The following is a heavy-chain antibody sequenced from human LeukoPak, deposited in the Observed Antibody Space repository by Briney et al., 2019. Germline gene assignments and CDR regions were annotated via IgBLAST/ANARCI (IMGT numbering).Heavy chain of an antibody. CDR2: FDPEDGET. CDR3: ATGVGYGSGGSCYRGDYYYYAMEV. CDR1: GYTLTELS. Sequence: ASVKVSCKVSGYTLTELSMHWVRQAPGKGLEWMGGFDPEDGETTYAQKFQGRVTVTEDTSTDTAYMELSSLRSEDTAVYYCATGVGYGSGGSCYRGDYYYYAMEVWGQGTTVTVSS. J-gene: IGHJ6*02. V-gene: IGHV1-24*01. D-gene: IGHD2-15*01.